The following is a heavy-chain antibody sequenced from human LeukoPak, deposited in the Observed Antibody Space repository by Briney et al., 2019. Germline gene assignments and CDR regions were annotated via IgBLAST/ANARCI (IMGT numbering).Heavy chain of an antibody. CDR3: ARGYSGYDYGY. CDR1: GYTFTNYY. Sequence: ASVKVSCKASGYTFTNYYMHWVRQAPGHGLEWMGIINPSGGSTSYAQKFQGRVTMTRDTSTSTVYMELSSLKSEDTAVYYCARGYSGYDYGYWGQGTLVTVSS. V-gene: IGHV1-46*01. CDR2: INPSGGST. D-gene: IGHD5-12*01. J-gene: IGHJ4*02.